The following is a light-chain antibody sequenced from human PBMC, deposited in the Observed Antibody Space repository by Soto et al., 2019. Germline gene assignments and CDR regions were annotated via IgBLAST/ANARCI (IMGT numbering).Light chain of an antibody. Sequence: QSALAQPASVSGSPGQSVTISCTGSSSDVGLYNYVSWFQHHPGKAPKLMIYDVTNRPSGVSNRFSGSKSGNTASLTISGLQAEDEADYYCTSYTSSITLRYVFGTGTKVTVL. CDR2: DVT. CDR1: SSDVGLYNY. V-gene: IGLV2-14*03. CDR3: TSYTSSITLRYV. J-gene: IGLJ1*01.